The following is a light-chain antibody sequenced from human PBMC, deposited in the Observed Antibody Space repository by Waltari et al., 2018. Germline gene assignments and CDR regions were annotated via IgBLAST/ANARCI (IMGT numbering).Light chain of an antibody. CDR2: DDG. J-gene: IGLJ3*02. V-gene: IGLV3-21*02. CDR1: NIGSKS. Sequence: GQTAMIPCGGNNIGSKSVHWYRQRPGQAPMLVVYDDGDRPSGIPERFSGSNSGDTATLTISRVEAGDEADYYCQVWDRSRDQWVFGGGTKLTVL. CDR3: QVWDRSRDQWV.